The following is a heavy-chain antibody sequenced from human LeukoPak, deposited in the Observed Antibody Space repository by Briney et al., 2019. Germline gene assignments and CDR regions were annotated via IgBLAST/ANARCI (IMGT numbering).Heavy chain of an antibody. D-gene: IGHD2-21*01. CDR3: VRGDWYFES. Sequence: PGGSLRLSCATSGFNFSDSRMTWVRQAPGKGLQWVANINRDGTEKHFLDSVEGRFTISRDNAKKSLYLLMNSLGPQDTAVYFCVRGDWYFESWGQGTLVTVSS. CDR1: GFNFSDSR. J-gene: IGHJ4*02. CDR2: INRDGTEK. V-gene: IGHV3-7*04.